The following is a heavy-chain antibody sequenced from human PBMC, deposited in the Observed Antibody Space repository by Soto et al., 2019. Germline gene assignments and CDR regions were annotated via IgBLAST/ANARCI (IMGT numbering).Heavy chain of an antibody. D-gene: IGHD6-19*01. CDR1: GFSLNNFA. J-gene: IGHJ4*02. CDR2: MTSSGDKT. Sequence: GGSLRLSCAASGFSLNNFAMTWVRQAPGKGLEWVSGMTSSGDKTYYADSVKGRFIISRDNSKNMLYLQMNSLRVEDTAVYYCARDRSIAVAGTYFDYWGQGTLVTVS. CDR3: ARDRSIAVAGTYFDY. V-gene: IGHV3-23*01.